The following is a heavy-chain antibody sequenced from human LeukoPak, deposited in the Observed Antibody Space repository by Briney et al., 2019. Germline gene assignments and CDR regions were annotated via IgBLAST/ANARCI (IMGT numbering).Heavy chain of an antibody. CDR1: GVTFSGYF. J-gene: IGHJ4*02. CDR3: ARGGLHNLFDY. CDR2: INRSGST. Sequence: GTLSLSCAVSGVTFSGYFWSWIRQSSGKGLEWIWEINRSGSTNYNPSLKSRVTISVDTSKNQFSLKLSSVTAADTAVYYCARGGLHNLFDYWGQGTLVTVSS. D-gene: IGHD2-15*01. V-gene: IGHV4-34*01.